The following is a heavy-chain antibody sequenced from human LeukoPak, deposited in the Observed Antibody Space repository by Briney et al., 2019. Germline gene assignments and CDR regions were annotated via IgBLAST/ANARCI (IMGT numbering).Heavy chain of an antibody. V-gene: IGHV1-46*01. D-gene: IGHD3-10*01. CDR2: IAPSSGTT. J-gene: IGHJ4*02. Sequence: ASVKVSCKASGYTFTSNYMHWVRQAPGQGLEWMGVIAPSSGTTSYAQKFQGRVTMTRDTSTSTLYMELSSLTSEDTAVYYCARASGSSAVPFDFWGQGTLVTVSS. CDR1: GYTFTSNY. CDR3: ARASGSSAVPFDF.